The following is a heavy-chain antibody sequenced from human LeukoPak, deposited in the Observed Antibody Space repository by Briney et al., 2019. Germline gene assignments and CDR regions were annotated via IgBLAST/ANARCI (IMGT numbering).Heavy chain of an antibody. CDR2: VANDGGGK. D-gene: IGHD1-26*01. J-gene: IGHJ4*02. CDR3: AKDLRSYVNFDY. Sequence: PGRSLGLSCAASGFTFSSYSMHWVRQAPGKGLEWVAVVANDGGGKFYVDSVKGRFTISRDNSKNTLYLQMNSLRAEDTAVYYCAKDLRSYVNFDYWGQRTLVTVSS. CDR1: GFTFSSYS. V-gene: IGHV3-30*18.